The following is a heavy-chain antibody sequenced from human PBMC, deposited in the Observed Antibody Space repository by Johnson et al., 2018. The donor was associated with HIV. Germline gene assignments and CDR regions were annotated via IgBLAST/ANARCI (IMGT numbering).Heavy chain of an antibody. CDR2: LYADGRT. CDR3: ARGGLGFQNIHDPFDI. J-gene: IGHJ3*02. Sequence: VQLVESGGKLIQPGGSLRLSCAASGFIVSSKYMTWFRQAPGKGLEWVSVLYADGRTYYADSVKGRFTVSSDYSENTLYLQMNSLTAEDTAVYYCARGGLGFQNIHDPFDIWGQGTMVTVSS. D-gene: IGHD1/OR15-1a*01. V-gene: IGHV3-53*01. CDR1: GFIVSSKY.